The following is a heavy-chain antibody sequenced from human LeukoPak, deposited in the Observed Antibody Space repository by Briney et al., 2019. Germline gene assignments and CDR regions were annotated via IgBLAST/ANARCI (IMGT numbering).Heavy chain of an antibody. CDR3: ARGRSSSWPKRNWFDP. CDR2: IIPIFGTA. D-gene: IGHD6-13*01. J-gene: IGHJ5*02. CDR1: GYTFTSYD. Sequence: GASVKVSCKASGYTFTSYDINWVRQAPGQGLEWMGGIIPIFGTANYAQKFQGRVTITADESTSTAYMELSSLRSEDTAVYYCARGRSSSWPKRNWFDPWGQGTLVTVSS. V-gene: IGHV1-69*13.